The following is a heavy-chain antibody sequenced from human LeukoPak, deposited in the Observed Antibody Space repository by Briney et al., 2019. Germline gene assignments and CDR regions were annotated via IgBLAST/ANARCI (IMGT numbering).Heavy chain of an antibody. J-gene: IGHJ4*02. V-gene: IGHV3-30*02. D-gene: IGHD3-22*01. Sequence: GGSLRLSCAASGFTFSSYGMHWVRQAPGKGLEWVAFIRYDGSNKYYADSVKGRFTISRDNSKNTLYLQMNSLRAEDTAVYYCAKDRLIVVVRPYYFHYWGERTLVTVSS. CDR2: IRYDGSNK. CDR1: GFTFSSYG. CDR3: AKDRLIVVVRPYYFHY.